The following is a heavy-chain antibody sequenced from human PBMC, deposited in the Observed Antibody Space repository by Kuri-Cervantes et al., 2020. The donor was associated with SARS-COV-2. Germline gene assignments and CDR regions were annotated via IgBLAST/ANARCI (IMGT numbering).Heavy chain of an antibody. V-gene: IGHV3-21*01. Sequence: GGSLRLSCAASGFTFDDYAMHWVRQAPGKGLEWVSSISSSSSYIYYADSVKGRFTISRDNAKNSLYLQMNSLRAEDTAVYYCARRIRIAARPHYMDVWGKGTTVTVSS. D-gene: IGHD6-6*01. CDR2: ISSSSSYI. CDR3: ARRIRIAARPHYMDV. CDR1: GFTFDDYA. J-gene: IGHJ6*03.